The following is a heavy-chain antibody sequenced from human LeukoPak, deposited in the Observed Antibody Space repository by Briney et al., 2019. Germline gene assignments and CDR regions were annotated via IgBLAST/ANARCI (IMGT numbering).Heavy chain of an antibody. V-gene: IGHV3-30*03. D-gene: IGHD2-15*01. CDR1: GFTFSNYA. CDR2: ISYDGSNK. Sequence: GGSLRLSCVVSGFTFSNYAMSWVRQAPGKGLEWVAVISYDGSNKYYADSVKGRFTISRDNSKNTLYLQMNSLRAEDTAVYYCAAVSGYSDYWGQGTLVTVSS. J-gene: IGHJ4*02. CDR3: AAVSGYSDY.